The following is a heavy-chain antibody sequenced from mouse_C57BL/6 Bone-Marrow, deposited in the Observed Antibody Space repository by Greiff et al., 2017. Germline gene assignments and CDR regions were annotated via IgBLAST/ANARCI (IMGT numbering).Heavy chain of an antibody. J-gene: IGHJ3*01. V-gene: IGHV2-9*01. CDR3: AKRVGYESFAY. CDR1: GFSFTMYG. CDR2: IWGGGST. Sequence: VKLVESRPCRVASPQSLSNSNSVRGFSFTMYGVDRVRQPPGKCLEWLGVIWGGGSTNYNSALMSRLSISKDNSKSQVFLKMNSLQTDDTARYYGAKRVGYESFAYCSEGTLFIISA. D-gene: IGHD2-2*01.